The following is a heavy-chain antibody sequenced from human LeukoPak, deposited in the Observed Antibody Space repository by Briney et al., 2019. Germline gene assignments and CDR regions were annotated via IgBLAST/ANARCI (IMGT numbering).Heavy chain of an antibody. D-gene: IGHD3-10*01. CDR3: ARGGLWFGELSN. Sequence: SETLSLTCTVSGYSISSGYYWGWIRQPPGKGLEWIGSIYHSGSTYYNPSLKSRVTISVDTSKNQFSLKLGSVTAADTAVYYCARGGLWFGELSNWGQGTLVTVSS. CDR1: GYSISSGYY. V-gene: IGHV4-38-2*02. J-gene: IGHJ4*02. CDR2: IYHSGST.